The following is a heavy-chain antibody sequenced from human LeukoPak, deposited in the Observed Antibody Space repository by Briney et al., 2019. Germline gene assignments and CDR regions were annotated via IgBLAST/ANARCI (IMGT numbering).Heavy chain of an antibody. V-gene: IGHV3-21*01. Sequence: GGSLRLSCAVSGSTFSSYTMNWVRQAPGKGLEWVSTISTSSSYKYYADSVKGRFTISRDNAKNSLYLQMNSLRAEDTAVYYCARDLEDYNNYGEMAIWGQGTLVTVSS. CDR3: ARDLEDYNNYGEMAI. CDR2: ISTSSSYK. CDR1: GSTFSSYT. J-gene: IGHJ4*02. D-gene: IGHD4-11*01.